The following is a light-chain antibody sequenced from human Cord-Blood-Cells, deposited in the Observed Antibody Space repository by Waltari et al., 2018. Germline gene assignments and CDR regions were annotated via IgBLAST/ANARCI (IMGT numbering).Light chain of an antibody. J-gene: IGLJ1*01. Sequence: QSALNQPRSVSGSPRQSVPISRTGTSSDVGGYNYARWYQQHPGKAPKLMIYDVSKRPSGVPDRFSGSKSGSTASLTISGLQAEEEADYYCCSYAGSYTYVFGTGTKVTVL. V-gene: IGLV2-11*01. CDR3: CSYAGSYTYV. CDR1: SSDVGGYNY. CDR2: DVS.